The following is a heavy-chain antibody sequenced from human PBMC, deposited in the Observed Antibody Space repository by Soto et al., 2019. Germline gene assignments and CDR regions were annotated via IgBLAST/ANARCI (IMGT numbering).Heavy chain of an antibody. V-gene: IGHV4-34*01. CDR1: GGSFSGYY. Sequence: QVQLQQWGAGLLKPSETLSLTCAVYGGSFSGYYWSWIRQPPGKRLEWIGEINHSGSTNYNPALNSRVTRSVDTSKNQFSLKLSSVTAADTAVYYCARGRVRNGVELTSFDYWGQGTLVTVSS. J-gene: IGHJ4*02. CDR3: ARGRVRNGVELTSFDY. D-gene: IGHD2-8*01. CDR2: INHSGST.